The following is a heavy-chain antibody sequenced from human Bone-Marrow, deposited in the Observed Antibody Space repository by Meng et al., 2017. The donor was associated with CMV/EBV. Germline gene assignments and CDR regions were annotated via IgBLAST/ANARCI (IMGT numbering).Heavy chain of an antibody. CDR2: INHSGST. J-gene: IGHJ4*02. Sequence: SETLSLTFAVYGGSFSGYYWSWIRQPPGKGLEWIGEINHSGSTNYNPSLKSRVTISVDTSKNQFSLKLSSVTAADTAVYYCARAPKGGSFDYWGQGTLVTVSS. CDR3: ARAPKGGSFDY. CDR1: GGSFSGYY. V-gene: IGHV4-34*01. D-gene: IGHD3-16*01.